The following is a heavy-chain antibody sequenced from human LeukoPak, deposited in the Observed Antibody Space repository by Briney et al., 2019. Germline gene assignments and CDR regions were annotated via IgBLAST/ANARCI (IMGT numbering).Heavy chain of an antibody. CDR3: ARDSLWFGELFTAVFDY. D-gene: IGHD3-10*01. CDR2: ITDNGGNS. Sequence: GGSLRLSCAASGLNFRDYYMGWIRQAPGKGLEWISYITDNGGNSFYADSVKGRFTVSRDNAKNSLYLQMNSLRAEDTAVYYCARDSLWFGELFTAVFDYWGQGTLVTVSS. J-gene: IGHJ4*02. V-gene: IGHV3-11*04. CDR1: GLNFRDYY.